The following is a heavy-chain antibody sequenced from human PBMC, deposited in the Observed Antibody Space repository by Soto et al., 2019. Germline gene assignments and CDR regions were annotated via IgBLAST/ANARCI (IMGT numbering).Heavy chain of an antibody. V-gene: IGHV3-11*05. J-gene: IGHJ6*02. CDR3: VRDRENYYAMDV. CDR2: LSSTSMYI. Sequence: QVQLVESGGGLVKPGGSPRLSCAASGFDLRDYYMSWIRQAPGKGLEWVSYLSSTSMYIDYADSVKGRFTISRDNAKNSLFLQMNSLRAEDTAVYYCVRDRENYYAMDVWGQGTTVTVSS. CDR1: GFDLRDYY.